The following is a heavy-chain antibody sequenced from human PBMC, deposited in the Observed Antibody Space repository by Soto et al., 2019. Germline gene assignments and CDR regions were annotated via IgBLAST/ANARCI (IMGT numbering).Heavy chain of an antibody. CDR3: TRAISGGPFDY. CDR1: GGSISTFG. V-gene: IGHV4-59*12. CDR2: IYYSGST. J-gene: IGHJ4*02. D-gene: IGHD2-15*01. Sequence: SETLSLTCTVTGGSISTFGWNWIRQPPGKGLEWIGSIYYSGSTNYNPSLNSRVTISVDTSKNQFSLFLQMNSLRAEDTAVYYCTRAISGGPFDYWGQGALVTAPQ.